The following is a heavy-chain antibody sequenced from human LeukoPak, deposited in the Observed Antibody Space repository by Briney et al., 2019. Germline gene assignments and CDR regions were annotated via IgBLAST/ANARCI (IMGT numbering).Heavy chain of an antibody. J-gene: IGHJ4*02. V-gene: IGHV3-48*01. CDR3: ARRFDS. CDR2: IGPGGDI. Sequence: GGSLRLSCAASGCSLSAASMNWGRQAPGRGLEWISYIGPGGDIYYADSVTGRFTVSRDTAKNSLYLQMNGLRVEDTAVYYCARRFDSWGQGTLVTVSS. CDR1: GCSLSAAS.